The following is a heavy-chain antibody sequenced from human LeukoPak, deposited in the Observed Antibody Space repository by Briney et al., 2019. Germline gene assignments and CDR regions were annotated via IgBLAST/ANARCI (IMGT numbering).Heavy chain of an antibody. CDR1: GGSISSYY. D-gene: IGHD6-13*01. J-gene: IGHJ4*02. Sequence: SSETLSLTCTVSGGSISSYYWSWIRQPPGKGLEWIGYIYYSGSTNYNPSLKSRVTISVDTSKNQFSLKLSSVTAADTAVYYCARVQYSSSWYNDYWGQGTLVTVSS. CDR2: IYYSGST. CDR3: ARVQYSSSWYNDY. V-gene: IGHV4-59*01.